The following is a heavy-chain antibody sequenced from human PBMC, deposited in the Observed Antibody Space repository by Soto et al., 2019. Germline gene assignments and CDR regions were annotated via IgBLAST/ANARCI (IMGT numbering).Heavy chain of an antibody. V-gene: IGHV3-23*01. J-gene: IGHJ6*02. D-gene: IGHD3-3*01. CDR2: ISGSGGST. CDR1: GFTFSIYA. CDR3: ASPITIFGVVAPYYYYGMDV. Sequence: PGGSLRLSCAASGFTFSIYAMSWVRHAPGKGLEWVSAISGSGGSTYYADSVKGRFTISRDNSKNTLYLQMNSLRAEDTAVYYCASPITIFGVVAPYYYYGMDVWGQGTTVTVSS.